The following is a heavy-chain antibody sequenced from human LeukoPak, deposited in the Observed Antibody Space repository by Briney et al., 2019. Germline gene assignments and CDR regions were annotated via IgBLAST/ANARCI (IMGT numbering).Heavy chain of an antibody. Sequence: SETLSLTCAVYGGSFSGYYWSWIRQPPGKGLEWIGEINHSGGTNYNPSLKSRVTISVDTSKNQFSLKLSSVTAADTAVYYCASVRTIWGSYRHDYWGQGTLVTVSS. V-gene: IGHV4-34*01. J-gene: IGHJ4*02. CDR3: ASVRTIWGSYRHDY. CDR2: INHSGGT. D-gene: IGHD3-16*02. CDR1: GGSFSGYY.